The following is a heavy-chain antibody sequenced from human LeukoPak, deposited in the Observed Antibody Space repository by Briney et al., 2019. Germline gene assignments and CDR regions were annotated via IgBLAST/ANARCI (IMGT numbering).Heavy chain of an antibody. Sequence: PSETLSLTCTVSDGSVNSNHYYWGWIRQPPGKGLEWNGSIHYSGSTYYYPSLKSRVTISVDTSKNQFSLRLSSVTAADTAVYYCARSLPWFGDLGFFDNWGQGTLVGVSS. J-gene: IGHJ4*02. CDR3: ARSLPWFGDLGFFDN. CDR1: DGSVNSNHYY. D-gene: IGHD3-10*01. CDR2: IHYSGST. V-gene: IGHV4-39*01.